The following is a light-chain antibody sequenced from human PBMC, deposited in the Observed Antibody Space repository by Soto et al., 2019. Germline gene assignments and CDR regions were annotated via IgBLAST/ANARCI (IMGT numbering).Light chain of an antibody. CDR1: SSDIGAFDY. J-gene: IGLJ1*01. Sequence: QSVRTQPASVSGSPRQSITISCTGTSSDIGAFDYVSWYQQHPGKAPRLLIYEVFNRPSGVSDRFSGSKSGITASLTISGLQAEDEADYYCSSYTSDRARVFGTGTKVTVL. CDR3: SSYTSDRARV. CDR2: EVF. V-gene: IGLV2-14*01.